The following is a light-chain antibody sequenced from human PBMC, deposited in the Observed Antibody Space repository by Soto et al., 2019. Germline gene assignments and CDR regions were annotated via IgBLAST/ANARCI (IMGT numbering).Light chain of an antibody. Sequence: EIVMTQSPATLSVSPGERATLSCRASQSVSSNLAWYQQKPGQAPRLLIYGASTRATGIPARFSGSGSGTDFTLTISRLEPEDFAVYYCQQYHSSPVTFGQGTKVDI. V-gene: IGKV3-15*01. CDR1: QSVSSN. J-gene: IGKJ1*01. CDR2: GAS. CDR3: QQYHSSPVT.